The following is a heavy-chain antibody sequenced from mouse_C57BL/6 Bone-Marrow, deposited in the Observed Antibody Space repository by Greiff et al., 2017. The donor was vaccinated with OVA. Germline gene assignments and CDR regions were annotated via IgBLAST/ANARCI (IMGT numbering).Heavy chain of an antibody. V-gene: IGHV1-61*01. CDR2: IYPSDSET. Sequence: QVQLQQPGAELVRPGSSVKLSCKASGYTFTSYWMDWVKQRPGQGLEWIGNIYPSDSETHYNQKFKDKATLTVDKSSSTAYLQLSSLTSEDSAVYYCARSGFLSWFAYWGQGTLVTVSA. J-gene: IGHJ3*01. CDR3: ARSGFLSWFAY. CDR1: GYTFTSYW. D-gene: IGHD3-1*01.